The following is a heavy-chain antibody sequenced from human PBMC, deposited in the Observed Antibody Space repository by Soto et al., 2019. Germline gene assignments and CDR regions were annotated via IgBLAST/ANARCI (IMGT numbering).Heavy chain of an antibody. CDR1: GYTFTSYA. Sequence: QVQLVQSGAEVKKPGASVKVSCKASGYTFTSYAMHWVRQAPGQRLEWMGWINAGNGNTKYSQKFQGRVTITRDTSASTAYMELSGLRSEDRAVYSCARDPPPNPYDYFWGSYRYWAFDIGGQGTMVTVSS. V-gene: IGHV1-3*01. D-gene: IGHD3-16*02. CDR2: INAGNGNT. CDR3: ARDPPPNPYDYFWGSYRYWAFDI. J-gene: IGHJ3*02.